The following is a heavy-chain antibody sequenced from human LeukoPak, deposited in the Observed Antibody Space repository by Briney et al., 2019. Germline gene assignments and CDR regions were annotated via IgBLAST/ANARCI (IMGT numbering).Heavy chain of an antibody. J-gene: IGHJ4*02. D-gene: IGHD6-19*01. Sequence: PGESLKISCKGSGYSFTRYWIGWVRQMPGKGLEWMGIIYPGDPDTRYSPSFQGQVTISADKSISTAYVQWSSLKASDSAMYHCARTYSSGPDYWGQGTLVTVSS. CDR3: ARTYSSGPDY. CDR2: IYPGDPDT. V-gene: IGHV5-51*01. CDR1: GYSFTRYW.